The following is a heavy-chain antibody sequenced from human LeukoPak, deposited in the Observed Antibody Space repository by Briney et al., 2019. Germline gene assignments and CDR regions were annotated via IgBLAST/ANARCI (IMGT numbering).Heavy chain of an antibody. Sequence: SETLSLTCTVSGGSISSYYWSWIRQPPGKGLEWIGYIYYSGSTNYNPSLKSRVTISVDTSKNQFSLRLSSVAAADTAVYYCARGFGYYGSGQDWGQGTLVTVSS. J-gene: IGHJ4*02. CDR3: ARGFGYYGSGQD. CDR1: GGSISSYY. D-gene: IGHD3-10*01. CDR2: IYYSGST. V-gene: IGHV4-59*01.